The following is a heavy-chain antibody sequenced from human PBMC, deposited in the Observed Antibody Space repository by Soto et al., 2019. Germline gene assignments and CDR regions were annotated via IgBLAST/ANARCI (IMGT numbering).Heavy chain of an antibody. CDR1: GGSISSSY. V-gene: IGHV4-59*01. Sequence: SPTLSLTCTVSGGSISSSYWSWIRQPPGKGLEWIGYIYYSGSTNYNPPLKSRVTLSVDTSKNQFSLKLSSVTAADTAVYYCARSKRDMTTVTEFDYWGQGTLVTVSS. J-gene: IGHJ4*02. D-gene: IGHD4-4*01. CDR3: ARSKRDMTTVTEFDY. CDR2: IYYSGST.